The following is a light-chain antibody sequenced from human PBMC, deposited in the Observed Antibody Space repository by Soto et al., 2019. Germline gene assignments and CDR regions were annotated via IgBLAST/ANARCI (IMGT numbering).Light chain of an antibody. Sequence: EIVMTQSPGTLSVSPGERVTLSCRASQSVSSKVAWYQQKPGQAPRLLIFTASLRATGVPARFSGSGSGTEFTLTISSLQDEDFAVYWCQQYYNWPLEYTFGQGTKMEI. J-gene: IGKJ2*01. CDR2: TAS. CDR1: QSVSSK. V-gene: IGKV3-15*01. CDR3: QQYYNWPLEYT.